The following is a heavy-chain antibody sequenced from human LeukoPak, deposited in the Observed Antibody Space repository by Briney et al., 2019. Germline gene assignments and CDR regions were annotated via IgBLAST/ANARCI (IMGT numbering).Heavy chain of an antibody. Sequence: WGSLRLPCAASGFTVSSNYMSWVRQAPGKGLEWVSLIYSGGSTYYADSVKGRFTISRDNSKNTLYLQMNSLRAEDTAVYYCARRAGGYSHPYDYWGQGTLVTVSS. CDR1: GFTVSSNY. CDR2: IYSGGST. CDR3: ARRAGGYSHPYDY. D-gene: IGHD4-23*01. V-gene: IGHV3-53*01. J-gene: IGHJ4*02.